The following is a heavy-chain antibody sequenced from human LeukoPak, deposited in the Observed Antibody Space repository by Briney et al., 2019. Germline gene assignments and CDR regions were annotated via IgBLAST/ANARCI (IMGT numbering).Heavy chain of an antibody. Sequence: SVKVSCKASGGTFSSYAISWVRQAPGQGLEWMGGIIPIFGTANYAQKFQGRVMITADESTSTAYMELSSLRSEDTAVYYCATSKGYSSSWYGYMDVWGKGTTVTVSS. D-gene: IGHD6-13*01. CDR2: IIPIFGTA. CDR3: ATSKGYSSSWYGYMDV. CDR1: GGTFSSYA. J-gene: IGHJ6*03. V-gene: IGHV1-69*13.